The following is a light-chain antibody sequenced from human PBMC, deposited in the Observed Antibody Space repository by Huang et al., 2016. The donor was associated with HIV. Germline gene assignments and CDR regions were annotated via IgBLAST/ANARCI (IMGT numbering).Light chain of an antibody. J-gene: IGKJ4*01. CDR2: ATS. V-gene: IGKV1-9*01. CDR1: QGVTNY. Sequence: IQLTQSPSSLSVSVGDRVTITCRDSQGVTNYLAWYQQKPGKAPKLLIFATSTLKRGVPARFNGSGSGADFTLSIASLQPEDSASYYCQQLSAYPLTFGGGTKEEI. CDR3: QQLSAYPLT.